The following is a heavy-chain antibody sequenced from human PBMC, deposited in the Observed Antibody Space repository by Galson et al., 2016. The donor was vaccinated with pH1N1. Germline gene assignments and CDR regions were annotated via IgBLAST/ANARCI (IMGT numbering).Heavy chain of an antibody. Sequence: SLRLSCAASGFSFSSYWMSWVRQAPGKGLEWVANIKQDGTEKYYVDAVKGRFTISRDNAKNSLYLQMNSLRVKDTAVYYCVRALGAKSAYCGQATLVTVSS. D-gene: IGHD4/OR15-4a*01. CDR3: VRALGAKSAY. CDR1: GFSFSSYW. CDR2: IKQDGTEK. V-gene: IGHV3-7*04. J-gene: IGHJ4*02.